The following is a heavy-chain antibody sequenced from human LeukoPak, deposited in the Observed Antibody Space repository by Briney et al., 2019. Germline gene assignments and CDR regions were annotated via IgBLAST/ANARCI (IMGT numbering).Heavy chain of an antibody. CDR3: ANRGNTVTTLDY. D-gene: IGHD4-17*01. V-gene: IGHV3-23*01. CDR1: GFTFSSYA. Sequence: PGGSLRLSCAASGFTFSSYAMTWVRQAPGEGLQWVSSISPSGDNAYYADAVKGRFTVSRDNSKNTLYLQMNSLRAEDTAVYYCANRGNTVTTLDYWGQGTLVTVSS. CDR2: ISPSGDNA. J-gene: IGHJ4*02.